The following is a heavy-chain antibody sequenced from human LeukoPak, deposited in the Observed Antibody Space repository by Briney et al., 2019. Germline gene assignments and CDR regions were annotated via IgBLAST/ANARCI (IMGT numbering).Heavy chain of an antibody. J-gene: IGHJ4*02. CDR3: ARQRPMVVTAIPAYFDY. Sequence: SETLSLTCTVSGGSVSSYYWGWIRQPPGKGLEWIGSIYYSGSTYYNPSLKSRVTISVDTSKNQFSLKLSSVTAADTAVYYCARQRPMVVTAIPAYFDYWGQGTLVTVSS. D-gene: IGHD2-21*02. CDR2: IYYSGST. CDR1: GGSVSSYY. V-gene: IGHV4-39*01.